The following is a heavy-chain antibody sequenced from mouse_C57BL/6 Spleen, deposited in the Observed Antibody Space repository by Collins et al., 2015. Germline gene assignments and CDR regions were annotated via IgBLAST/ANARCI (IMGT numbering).Heavy chain of an antibody. V-gene: IGHV1S81*02. CDR3: TNLRFAY. D-gene: IGHD5-1*01. CDR1: GYTFTSYW. CDR2: INPSNGRT. J-gene: IGHJ3*01. Sequence: QVQLQQPGAELVKPGASVKLSCKASGYTFTSYWMHWVKQRPGQGLEWIGEINPSNGRTNYNEKFKSKATLTVDKSSSTAYMQLSSLTSEDSAVYYCTNLRFAYWGQGTLVTVSA.